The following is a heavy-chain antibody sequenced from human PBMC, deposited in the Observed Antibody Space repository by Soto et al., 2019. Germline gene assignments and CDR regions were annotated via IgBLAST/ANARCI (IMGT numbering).Heavy chain of an antibody. D-gene: IGHD2-21*01. CDR2: INPDTGTT. CDR3: ASCPIYGGDSYFVY. Sequence: QVQLVQSGAEVRKPGASVKLSCQASGYTFTHYYIHWVRPAPGQGLEWLGIINPDTGTTSYAQTFQGRVTLTTDTSASTVYLELSGLAAEDTAVYYCASCPIYGGDSYFVYWGQGTLVTVS. J-gene: IGHJ4*02. V-gene: IGHV1-46*01. CDR1: GYTFTHYY.